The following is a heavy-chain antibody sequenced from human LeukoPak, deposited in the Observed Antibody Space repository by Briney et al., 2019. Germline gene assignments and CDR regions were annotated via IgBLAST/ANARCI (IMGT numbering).Heavy chain of an antibody. V-gene: IGHV3-7*01. D-gene: IGHD6-19*01. Sequence: PGGSLRLSCAASGFTLRSNWMSWVRQAPGKGLEWVANIKQDGSHKNYADSVKGRFTISRDNAKNSLYLQMNSLRAEDTAVYYCAKDHSGSNTMGYWGQGTLVTVSS. CDR2: IKQDGSHK. CDR1: GFTLRSNW. J-gene: IGHJ4*02. CDR3: AKDHSGSNTMGY.